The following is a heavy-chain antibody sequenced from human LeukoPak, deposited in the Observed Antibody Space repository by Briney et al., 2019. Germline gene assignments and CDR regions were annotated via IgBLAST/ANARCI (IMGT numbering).Heavy chain of an antibody. V-gene: IGHV3-33*01. CDR2: IYYDGGNK. CDR3: ARDGAGGASGTFDY. CDR1: GFTFSSYG. J-gene: IGHJ4*02. Sequence: TGGSLRLSCAASGFTFSSYGMHWVRQAPDKGLEWMAIIYYDGGNKYYRDSVKGRFTISRDNSKNTLYLEMNSLRVEDTALYYCARDGAGGASGTFDYCGQGTLVTVSS. D-gene: IGHD1-26*01.